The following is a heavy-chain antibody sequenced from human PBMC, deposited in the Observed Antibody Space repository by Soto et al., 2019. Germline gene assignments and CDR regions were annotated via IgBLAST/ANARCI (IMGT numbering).Heavy chain of an antibody. Sequence: GGSLRPSCAASGITVSTNYMSWVRQAPGKVLELVSVIYSDGKKYYADSVKGRFTISRDNSKNTVYLQMNSLRGEEKDVYDCERDGGGGSCDISGYEAVWGHPTLVTDSS. CDR2: IYSDGKK. V-gene: IGHV3-53*01. CDR3: ERDGGGGSCDISGYEAV. D-gene: IGHD3-22*01. CDR1: GITVSTNY. J-gene: IGHJ3*01.